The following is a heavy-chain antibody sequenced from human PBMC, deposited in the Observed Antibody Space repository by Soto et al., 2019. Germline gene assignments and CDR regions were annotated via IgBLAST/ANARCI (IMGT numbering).Heavy chain of an antibody. CDR2: IIPIFGTA. CDR1: GGTFSSYA. CDR3: ARLDDSSSSPSYYYYGMDV. J-gene: IGHJ6*02. V-gene: IGHV1-69*13. Sequence: SVKVSCKASGGTFSSYAISWVRQAPGQGLEWMGGIIPIFGTANYAQKFQGRVTITADESTSTAYMELSSLRSEDTAVYYCARLDDSSSSPSYYYYGMDVWGQGTTVTVSS. D-gene: IGHD6-6*01.